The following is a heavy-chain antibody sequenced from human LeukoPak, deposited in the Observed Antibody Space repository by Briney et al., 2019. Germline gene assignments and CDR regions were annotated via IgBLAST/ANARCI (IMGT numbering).Heavy chain of an antibody. CDR1: GGSISGFY. Sequence: SETLSLTCTVSGGSISGFYWSWIRQPAGKGLEWIGRIYTVGAPTIILPKSRVTMSLDTSKNQFSLKLSSVTAADTAVYYCARERGVIVRSDAFDIWGQGTMVTVSS. D-gene: IGHD3-10*01. CDR3: ARERGVIVRSDAFDI. CDR2: IYTVGAP. J-gene: IGHJ3*02. V-gene: IGHV4-4*07.